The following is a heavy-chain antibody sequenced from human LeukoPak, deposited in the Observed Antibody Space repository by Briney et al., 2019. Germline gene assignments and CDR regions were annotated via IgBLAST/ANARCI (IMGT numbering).Heavy chain of an antibody. CDR3: ARLRRYDCVRFDP. J-gene: IGHJ5*02. V-gene: IGHV4-39*01. CDR2: IYYSGST. D-gene: IGHD3-16*01. Sequence: SETLSLTCTVSGGSISSYYWGWIRQPPGKGLEWIGSIYYSGSTYYNPSLKSRVTISVDTSKNQFSLKLSSVTAADTAVYYCARLRRYDCVRFDPWGQGTLVTVSS. CDR1: GGSISSYY.